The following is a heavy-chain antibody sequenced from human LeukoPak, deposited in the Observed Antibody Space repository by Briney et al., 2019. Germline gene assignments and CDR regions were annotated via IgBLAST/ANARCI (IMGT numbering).Heavy chain of an antibody. V-gene: IGHV4-39*01. CDR3: ARQGRGSGSYYRRHPFDY. CDR2: IYYSGNT. CDR1: GGSIRSTTYY. Sequence: SETLSLTCSVSGGSIRSTTYYWGWIRQPPGKGLEWIGSIYYSGNTYYSPSLMSRVTISVDTSKNQFSLILRSVTAADTAVYYCARQGRGSGSYYRRHPFDYWGQGTLVTVSS. D-gene: IGHD3-10*01. J-gene: IGHJ4*02.